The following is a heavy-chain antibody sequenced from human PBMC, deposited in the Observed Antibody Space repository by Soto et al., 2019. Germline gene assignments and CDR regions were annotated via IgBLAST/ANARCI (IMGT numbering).Heavy chain of an antibody. CDR3: ARDDSGFSGSHYIDYFNY. CDR1: GYTFTSYD. J-gene: IGHJ4*02. D-gene: IGHD1-26*01. CDR2: MNPNSANT. V-gene: IGHV1-8*01. Sequence: ASVKVSCKASGYTFTSYDINWVRQATGRGLEWMGWMNPNSANTGYAQKFQGRVTMTRNTSISTAYMELSSLRSEDTAVYYCARDDSGFSGSHYIDYFNYWGQGALVTVSS.